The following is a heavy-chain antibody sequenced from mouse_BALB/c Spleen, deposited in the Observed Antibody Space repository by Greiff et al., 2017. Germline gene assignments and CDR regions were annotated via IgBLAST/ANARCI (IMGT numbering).Heavy chain of an antibody. CDR2: ISSGGST. CDR1: GFTFSSYA. D-gene: IGHD2-4*01. CDR3: ARGDYYDYGYWYFDV. J-gene: IGHJ1*01. V-gene: IGHV5-6-5*01. Sequence: EVKLVESGGGLVKPGGSLKLSCAASGFTFSSYAMSWVRQTPEKRLEWVASISSGGSTYYPDSVKGRFTISRDNARNILYLQMSSLRSEDTAMYYCARGDYYDYGYWYFDVWGAGTTVTVSS.